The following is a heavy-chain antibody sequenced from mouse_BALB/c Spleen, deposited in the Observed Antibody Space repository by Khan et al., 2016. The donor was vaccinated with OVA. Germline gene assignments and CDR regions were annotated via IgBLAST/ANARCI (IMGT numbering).Heavy chain of an antibody. Sequence: VQLQQSGPELMKPGASVKISCMASGYSFTTYYIHWVMQSHGKSLEWIGYIDPFSGSTTYNQTFKGKATLTVDKSSSTAYIHLSNLTSEDSAVYYCTRNSYVAWFTYWGQGTLVTVSA. CDR2: IDPFSGST. CDR1: GYSFTTYY. D-gene: IGHD2-12*01. V-gene: IGHV1S135*01. J-gene: IGHJ3*01. CDR3: TRNSYVAWFTY.